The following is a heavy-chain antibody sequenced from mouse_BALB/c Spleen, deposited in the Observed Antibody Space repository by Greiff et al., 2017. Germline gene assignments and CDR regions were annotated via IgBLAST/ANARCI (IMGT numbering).Heavy chain of an antibody. D-gene: IGHD1-1*01. V-gene: IGHV1S29*02. CDR2: IYPYNGGT. CDR1: GYTFTDYN. J-gene: IGHJ2*01. CDR3: ARLGRYGRSQYYFDY. Sequence: VQLQQSGPELVKPGASVKISCKASGYTFTDYNMHWVKQSHGKSLEWIGYIYPYNGGTGYNQKFKSKATLTVANSSSTAYMELRSLTSEDSAVYYCARLGRYGRSQYYFDYWGQGTTLTVSS.